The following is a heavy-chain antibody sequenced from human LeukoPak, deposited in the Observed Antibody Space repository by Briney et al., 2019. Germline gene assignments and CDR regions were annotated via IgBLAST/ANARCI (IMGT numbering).Heavy chain of an antibody. D-gene: IGHD3-10*01. J-gene: IGHJ4*02. V-gene: IGHV1-8*01. CDR3: ARIRVVRGVIIIDY. CDR1: GYTFTSYD. Sequence: ASVKVSCKASGYTFTSYDINWVRQATGQGLEWMGLMNPNSGNTGYAQKFQGRVTMTRNTSISTAYMELSSLRSEDTAVYYCARIRVVRGVIIIDYWGQGALVTVSS. CDR2: MNPNSGNT.